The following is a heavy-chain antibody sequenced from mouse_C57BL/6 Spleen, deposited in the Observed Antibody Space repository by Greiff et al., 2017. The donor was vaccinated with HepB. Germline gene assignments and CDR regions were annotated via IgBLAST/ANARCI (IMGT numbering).Heavy chain of an antibody. J-gene: IGHJ4*01. CDR3: ARVDYGSSYFYAMDY. D-gene: IGHD1-1*01. V-gene: IGHV1-82*01. Sequence: VQLQQSGPELVKPGASVKISCKASGYAFSSSWMNWVKQRPGKGLEWIGRIYPGDGDTNYNGKFKGKATLTADKSSSTAYMQLSSLTSEDSAVYFCARVDYGSSYFYAMDYWGQGTSVTVSS. CDR2: IYPGDGDT. CDR1: GYAFSSSW.